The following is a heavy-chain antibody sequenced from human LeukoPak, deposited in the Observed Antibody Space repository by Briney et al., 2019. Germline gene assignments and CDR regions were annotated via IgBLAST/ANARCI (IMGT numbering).Heavy chain of an antibody. CDR2: IDGRGADT. V-gene: IGHV3-23*01. CDR3: AKDRAGTPWAD. D-gene: IGHD1-1*01. CDR1: GFTFSTNT. J-gene: IGHJ4*02. Sequence: GGSLRLSCAASGFTFSTNTMTWVRQAPGKGLECVSTIDGRGADTYYADSVKGRFTISRDNSRNTVYLHMNSLRADDTAVYYCAKDRAGTPWADWGQGTLVTVSS.